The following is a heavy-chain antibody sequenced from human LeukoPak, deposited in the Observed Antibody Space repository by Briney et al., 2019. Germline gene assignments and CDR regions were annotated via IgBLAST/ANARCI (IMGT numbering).Heavy chain of an antibody. Sequence: GGSLRLSCAASGFTFSSYSMNWVRQAPGKGLEWVSSISSSSSYIYYADSVKGRFTISRDNAKNSLYLQMNSLRAEDTAVYYCARGSTYYDSSGQVPFDYWGQGTLVTVSS. J-gene: IGHJ4*02. CDR3: ARGSTYYDSSGQVPFDY. D-gene: IGHD3-22*01. V-gene: IGHV3-21*01. CDR2: ISSSSSYI. CDR1: GFTFSSYS.